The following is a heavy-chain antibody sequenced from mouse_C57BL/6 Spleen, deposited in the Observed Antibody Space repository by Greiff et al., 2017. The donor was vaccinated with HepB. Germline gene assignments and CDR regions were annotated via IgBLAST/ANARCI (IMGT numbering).Heavy chain of an antibody. CDR3: ARGGTAQAPYFDY. D-gene: IGHD3-2*02. CDR1: GYTFTSYW. J-gene: IGHJ2*01. Sequence: QVQLQQPGAELVMPGASVKLSCKASGYTFTSYWMHWVKQRPGQGLEWIGEIDPSDSYTNYNQKFKGKSTLTVDKSSSTAYMQLSSLTSEDSAVYDCARGGTAQAPYFDYWGQGTTLTVSS. CDR2: IDPSDSYT. V-gene: IGHV1-69*01.